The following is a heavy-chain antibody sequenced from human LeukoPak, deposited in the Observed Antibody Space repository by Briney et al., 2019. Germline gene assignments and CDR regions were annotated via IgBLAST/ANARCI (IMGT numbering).Heavy chain of an antibody. V-gene: IGHV3-21*04. Sequence: GGSLRLSCAGSGFALKSYSLSWVRQAPGKGLEWVSSISSTSAYIYYADSVKGRFTISRDNSKNTLYLQMNSLRAEDTAVYYCARDQPNYGDDYWGQGTLVTVSS. CDR2: ISSTSAYI. CDR1: GFALKSYS. CDR3: ARDQPNYGDDY. J-gene: IGHJ4*02. D-gene: IGHD4-17*01.